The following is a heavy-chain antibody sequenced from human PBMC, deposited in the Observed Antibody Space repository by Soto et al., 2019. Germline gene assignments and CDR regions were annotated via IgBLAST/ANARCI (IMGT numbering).Heavy chain of an antibody. CDR2: IYHSGST. J-gene: IGHJ6*02. Sequence: TLSLTCAVSGGSISSGGYSWSWIRHPPGKGLEWIGYIYHSGSTYYNPSLKSRVTISVDRSKNQFSLKLSSVTAADTAVYYCARGGSYYYDSSGYYVGYYYGMDVWGQGTTVTVSS. CDR3: ARGGSYYYDSSGYYVGYYYGMDV. D-gene: IGHD3-22*01. CDR1: GGSISSGGYS. V-gene: IGHV4-30-2*01.